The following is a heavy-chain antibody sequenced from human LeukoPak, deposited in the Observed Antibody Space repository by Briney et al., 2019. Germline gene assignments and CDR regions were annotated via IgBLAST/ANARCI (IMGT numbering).Heavy chain of an antibody. CDR2: ISAYNGNT. CDR3: ARDENYYDGSGYSDY. J-gene: IGHJ4*02. CDR1: GYTFTSYG. Sequence: ASVKVSCKASGYTFTSYGISWVRQAPGQGLEWMGWISAYNGNTNYAQKLQGRVTMTTDTSTSTAYMELRSLRSDDTAVYYCARDENYYDGSGYSDYWGQGTLVTVSS. D-gene: IGHD3-22*01. V-gene: IGHV1-18*01.